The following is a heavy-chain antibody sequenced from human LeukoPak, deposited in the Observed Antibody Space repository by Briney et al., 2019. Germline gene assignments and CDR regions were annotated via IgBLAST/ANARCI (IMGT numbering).Heavy chain of an antibody. Sequence: ASVTVSFKSSGYTFTIYGITWVRQAPGQGLEWMGWISAYNFKTGYAQKLQGRVTITTDTSTSTVYMELRSLTSDDTAVYYCARGWSSDRAYYDYWGQGTLVAVSS. CDR1: GYTFTIYG. V-gene: IGHV1-18*01. J-gene: IGHJ4*02. CDR2: ISAYNFKT. CDR3: ARGWSSDRAYYDY.